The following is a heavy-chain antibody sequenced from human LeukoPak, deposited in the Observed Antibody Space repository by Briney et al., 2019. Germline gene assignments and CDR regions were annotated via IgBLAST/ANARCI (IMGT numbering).Heavy chain of an antibody. V-gene: IGHV3-66*01. J-gene: IGHJ5*02. CDR2: IYSGGST. Sequence: GGSLRLSCAASGFTVSSNYMSWVRQAPGKGLEWVSVIYSGGSTYYADSVKGRFTISRDNSKNTLYLQMNSLRAEDTAVYYCAKSTSRIAAAGSNWFDPWGQGTLVTVSS. D-gene: IGHD6-13*01. CDR3: AKSTSRIAAAGSNWFDP. CDR1: GFTVSSNY.